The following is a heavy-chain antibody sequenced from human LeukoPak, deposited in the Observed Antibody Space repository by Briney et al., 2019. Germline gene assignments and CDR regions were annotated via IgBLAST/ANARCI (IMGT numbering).Heavy chain of an antibody. CDR1: GYTLTELS. CDR2: FDPEDGET. V-gene: IGHV1-24*01. J-gene: IGHJ4*02. Sequence: ASVKVSCKVSGYTLTELSMHWVRQAPGKGLEWMGGFDPEDGETIYAQKFQGRVTMTEDTSTDTAYMELSSLRSEDTAVYYCATAGAVVVTAKMNYWGQGTLVTVSS. CDR3: ATAGAVVVTAKMNY. D-gene: IGHD2-21*02.